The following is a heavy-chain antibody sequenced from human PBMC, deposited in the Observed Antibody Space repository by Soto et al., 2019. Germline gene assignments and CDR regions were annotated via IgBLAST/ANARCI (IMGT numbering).Heavy chain of an antibody. CDR2: ISSSSSYI. CDR3: ARDPGYSGYDYPHFDY. D-gene: IGHD5-12*01. J-gene: IGHJ4*02. CDR1: GFTFSSYS. Sequence: GGSLRLSCAASGFTFSSYSVNWVRQAPGKGLEWVSSISSSSSYIYYANSVKGRLTISRDNAKKSLYLQMNSLRAEDTAVYYCARDPGYSGYDYPHFDYWGQGTLVTVSS. V-gene: IGHV3-21*01.